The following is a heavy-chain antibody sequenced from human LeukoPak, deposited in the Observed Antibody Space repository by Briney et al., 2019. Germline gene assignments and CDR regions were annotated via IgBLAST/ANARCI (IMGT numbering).Heavy chain of an antibody. CDR2: ISSSSSYT. V-gene: IGHV3-11*06. D-gene: IGHD3-3*02. Sequence: GGSLRLSCAASGFTVSDYYMSWISLAPGKGLEWVSYISSSSSYTNDAYSVKGRFTISRDNAENSLYLQMNSLSAEDTAVYYCSTHFWSGYSPFDYWGQGTLVTVSS. CDR3: STHFWSGYSPFDY. J-gene: IGHJ4*02. CDR1: GFTVSDYY.